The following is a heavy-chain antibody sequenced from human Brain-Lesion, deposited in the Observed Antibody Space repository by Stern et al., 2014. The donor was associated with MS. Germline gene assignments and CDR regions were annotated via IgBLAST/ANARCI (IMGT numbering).Heavy chain of an antibody. V-gene: IGHV4-39*01. J-gene: IGHJ5*02. Sequence: QMQLVQSGPGLVKPSETLSLTCTVAGGSVSSTSYAWAWIRQPPGKGLEWIGTIYYSGNTYYSPALTSRLTISLDTSQNQISLQLRSVTAADTAVYYCAGEEDIRYCSGGSCTGNWFDPWGQGTLVTVSS. CDR2: IYYSGNT. CDR3: AGEEDIRYCSGGSCTGNWFDP. D-gene: IGHD2-15*01. CDR1: GGSVSSTSYA.